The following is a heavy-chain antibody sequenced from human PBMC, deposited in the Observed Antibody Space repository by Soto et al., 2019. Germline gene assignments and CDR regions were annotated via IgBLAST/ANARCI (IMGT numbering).Heavy chain of an antibody. CDR3: STVEVPAGTNAGGYYYYYMDV. V-gene: IGHV3-15*01. D-gene: IGHD6-13*01. J-gene: IGHJ6*03. CDR1: GFTFSNAW. Sequence: EVQVVESGGGLVKPGGSLRLSCEGSGFTFSNAWMSWVRQAPGKGREWVGRITSKIDDETTAYAATVKGRFTISRDDSKHTLYLQMNSPKTEDTAMYYCSTVEVPAGTNAGGYYYYYMDVWGKGTTVTVSS. CDR2: ITSKIDDETT.